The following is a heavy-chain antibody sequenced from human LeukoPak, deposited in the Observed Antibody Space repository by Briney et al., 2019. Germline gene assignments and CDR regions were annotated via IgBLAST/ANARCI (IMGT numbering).Heavy chain of an antibody. CDR3: ARGIAVASNWFDP. CDR2: IYDSGST. D-gene: IGHD6-19*01. CDR1: GGSISSGGYY. V-gene: IGHV4-31*03. J-gene: IGHJ5*02. Sequence: SQTLSLTCPVSGGSISSGGYYWSWIRQHPGKGLEWIGYIYDSGSTYYNPSLKSRVTISVDTSKNQFSLKLSSVTAADTAVYYCARGIAVASNWFDPWGQGTLVTVSS.